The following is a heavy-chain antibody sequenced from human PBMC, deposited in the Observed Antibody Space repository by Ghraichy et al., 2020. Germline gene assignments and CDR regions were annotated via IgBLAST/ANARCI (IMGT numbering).Heavy chain of an antibody. CDR1: GFTFDDYG. V-gene: IGHV3-20*04. J-gene: IGHJ2*01. CDR3: ARDGSISSGYAYWYFDL. D-gene: IGHD3-22*01. CDR2: INWNGGST. Sequence: GGSLRLSCAASGFTFDDYGMSWVRQAPGKGLEWVSGINWNGGSTGYADSVKGRFTISRDNAKNSLYLQMNSLRAEDTALYYCARDGSISSGYAYWYFDLWGRGTLVTVSS.